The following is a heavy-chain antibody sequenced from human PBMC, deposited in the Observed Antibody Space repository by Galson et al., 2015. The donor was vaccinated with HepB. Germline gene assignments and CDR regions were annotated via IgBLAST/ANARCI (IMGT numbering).Heavy chain of an antibody. V-gene: IGHV3-30-3*01. CDR1: GFSFSSYA. Sequence: SLRLSCAASGFSFSSYAMHWARQAAGKGLEWVAVISYDGSNKYYADSVKGRFTISRDNSKNTLYLQMNSLRPEDTALYYCATRVVTAHLPDNWGQGTLVTVSS. CDR3: ATRVVTAHLPDN. CDR2: ISYDGSNK. J-gene: IGHJ4*02. D-gene: IGHD2-21*02.